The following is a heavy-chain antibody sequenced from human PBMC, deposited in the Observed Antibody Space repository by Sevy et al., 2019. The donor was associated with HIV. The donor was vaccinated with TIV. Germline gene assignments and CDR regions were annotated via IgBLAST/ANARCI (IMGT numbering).Heavy chain of an antibody. V-gene: IGHV4-4*07. J-gene: IGHJ3*02. D-gene: IGHD3-10*01. CDR1: GGSISSYY. CDR3: ARGGGYFDDGFDI. Sequence: TLSLTCTVSGGSISSYYCTWIRQPAGKGLEWIGRIYTSGSTNYNPSLKSRVTMSVDTSKNEFSLKLTSVTAADSAVYYCARGGGYFDDGFDIWGQGTMVTVSS. CDR2: IYTSGST.